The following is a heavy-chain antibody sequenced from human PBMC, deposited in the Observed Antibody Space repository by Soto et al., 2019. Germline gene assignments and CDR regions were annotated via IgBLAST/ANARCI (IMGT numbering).Heavy chain of an antibody. J-gene: IGHJ6*02. V-gene: IGHV4-39*07. CDR2: IYYSGST. CDR1: GGPISSSSYY. CDR3: ARRPYGSGHYYYYGMDV. D-gene: IGHD3-10*01. Sequence: PSETLSLTCTVPGGPISSSSYYWGWIRQPPGKGLEWIGSIYYSGSTYYSPSFQGHVTISADKSISTAYLQWSSLKASDTAMYYCARRPYGSGHYYYYGMDVWGQGTTVTVSS.